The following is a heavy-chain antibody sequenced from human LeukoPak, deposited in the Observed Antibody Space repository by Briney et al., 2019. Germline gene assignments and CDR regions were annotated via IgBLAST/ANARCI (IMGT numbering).Heavy chain of an antibody. D-gene: IGHD1-7*01. CDR1: GFTFSSYV. Sequence: GGSLRLSCAASGFTFSSYVMTWLRQAPGKGLEWVSAISGSGDSTYYAHSVKGRFTISRDNSKNTLFLQMNTLRAEDTAVYYCAKDRIVDNWNYVPIDYWGQGTLVTVSS. CDR2: ISGSGDST. CDR3: AKDRIVDNWNYVPIDY. V-gene: IGHV3-23*01. J-gene: IGHJ4*02.